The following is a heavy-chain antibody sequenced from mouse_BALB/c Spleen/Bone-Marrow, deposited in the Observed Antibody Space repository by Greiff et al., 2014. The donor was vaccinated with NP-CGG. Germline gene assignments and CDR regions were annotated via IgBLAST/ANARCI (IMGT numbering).Heavy chain of an antibody. CDR2: ISSGGSYT. J-gene: IGHJ4*01. Sequence: EVQVVESGGGLVKPGGSLKLYCAASGFTFSSYAMSWVRQSPEKRLEWVAEISSGGSYTYYPDTVTGRFTISRDNAKNTLYLEMSSLRSEDTAMYYCARDHYGYYTMDYWGQGTSVTVSS. D-gene: IGHD1-2*01. CDR1: GFTFSSYA. CDR3: ARDHYGYYTMDY. V-gene: IGHV5-9-4*01.